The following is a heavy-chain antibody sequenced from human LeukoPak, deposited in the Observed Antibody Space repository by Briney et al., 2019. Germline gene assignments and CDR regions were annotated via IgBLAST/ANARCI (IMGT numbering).Heavy chain of an antibody. Sequence: GGSLRLSCAASGFTFSTYWMHWVRQAPGKGLVWVSRISTDGTSTNYADSVKGRFTISRDNGNNTLYLQMNSLRAEDTAVYYCARVPVGDPGWGQGTLVTVSS. CDR2: ISTDGTST. CDR3: ARVPVGDPG. J-gene: IGHJ4*02. D-gene: IGHD1-26*01. V-gene: IGHV3-74*01. CDR1: GFTFSTYW.